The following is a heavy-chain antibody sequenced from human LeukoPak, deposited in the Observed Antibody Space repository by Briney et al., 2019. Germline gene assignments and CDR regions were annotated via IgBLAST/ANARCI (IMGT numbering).Heavy chain of an antibody. CDR1: VYTFTGYY. D-gene: IGHD6-19*01. J-gene: IGHJ4*02. Sequence: ASVTVSCKASVYTFTGYYMHWVRQAPGQGLEGMGWINPNSGGTNYAEKFQGRVTMSRDTSINTAYMELNRLRSEDTAVYYCAKSLVPYSSGWARGNDYWGQGTLVTVSS. V-gene: IGHV1-2*02. CDR3: AKSLVPYSSGWARGNDY. CDR2: INPNSGGT.